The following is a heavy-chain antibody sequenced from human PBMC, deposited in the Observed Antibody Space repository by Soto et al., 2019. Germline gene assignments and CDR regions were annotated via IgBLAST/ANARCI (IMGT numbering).Heavy chain of an antibody. J-gene: IGHJ4*02. CDR3: ARGAPYYDSSGGYYPFRLDS. Sequence: ETLSLTVTVSGGSISSYYWSWIRQPPGKGLEWIGNIYYSGSTNYNPSLKSRVTISVDTSNNQFSLKLSSVTAAATAVYYCARGAPYYDSSGGYYPFRLDSLGQGPLVTASS. D-gene: IGHD3-22*01. CDR2: IYYSGST. V-gene: IGHV4-59*01. CDR1: GGSISSYY.